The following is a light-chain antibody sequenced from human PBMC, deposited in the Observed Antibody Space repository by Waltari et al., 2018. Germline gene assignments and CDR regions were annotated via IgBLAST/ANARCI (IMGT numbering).Light chain of an antibody. CDR2: GNS. V-gene: IGLV1-40*01. CDR3: QSYDSSLSGNWV. Sequence: QSVLTQPPSVSGAPGQRVTISCTGSGSNIGAGYDVHWYQHLPGTAPKLLIHGNSNRPSGVPDRFSGSKSGTSASLAITGLQAEDEADYYGQSYDSSLSGNWVFGGGTKLTVL. CDR1: GSNIGAGYD. J-gene: IGLJ3*02.